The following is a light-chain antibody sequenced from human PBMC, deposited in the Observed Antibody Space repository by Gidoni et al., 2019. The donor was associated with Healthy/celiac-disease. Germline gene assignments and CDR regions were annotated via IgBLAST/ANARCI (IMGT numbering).Light chain of an antibody. V-gene: IGLV2-14*01. CDR2: EVS. CDR1: SSDVGGYNY. J-gene: IGLJ2*01. CDR3: SSYTSSSTLVV. Sequence: QSALTPPASVSGSPGQSTTISCTGTSSDVGGYNYGSWYQQHPGKAPKLMIDEVSNRPSGVSNRFSGSKSGNTASLTISGLQAEDEADYYCSSYTSSSTLVVFGGGTKLTVL.